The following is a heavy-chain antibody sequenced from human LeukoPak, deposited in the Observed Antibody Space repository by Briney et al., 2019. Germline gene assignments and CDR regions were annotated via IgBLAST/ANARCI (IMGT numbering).Heavy chain of an antibody. J-gene: IGHJ4*02. Sequence: SETLSLTCAVYGGSFSGYYWSWIRQPPGKGLEWIGYIYYSGSTNYNPSLKSRVTISVDTSKNQFSLKLSSVTAADTAVYYCARHRGSWSYYFDYWGQGTLVTVSS. CDR1: GGSFSGYY. CDR2: IYYSGST. CDR3: ARHRGSWSYYFDY. D-gene: IGHD1-26*01. V-gene: IGHV4-59*08.